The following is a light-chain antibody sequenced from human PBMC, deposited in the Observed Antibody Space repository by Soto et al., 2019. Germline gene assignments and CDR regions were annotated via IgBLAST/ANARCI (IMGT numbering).Light chain of an antibody. J-gene: IGKJ1*01. CDR2: GAS. Sequence: EIVMTQSPATLSVSPGERATLSCRASQSVSINLAWYQQKPGQAPRLLIYGASTRATGIPARFSGSGSGTEFTLTISSLQSEDFAVCHWQHYNSWPRTWTFGQGTKVDIK. CDR3: QHYNSWPRTWT. CDR1: QSVSIN. V-gene: IGKV3-15*01.